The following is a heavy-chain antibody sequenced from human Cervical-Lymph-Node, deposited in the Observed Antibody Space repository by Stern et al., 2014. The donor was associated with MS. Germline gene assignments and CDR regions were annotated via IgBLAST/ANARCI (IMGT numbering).Heavy chain of an antibody. CDR1: GDTFGTYT. CDR3: AREGKGRDGYNNPFDY. V-gene: IGHV1-69*01. CDR2: IIPIFGTG. Sequence: QVQLGQSGAEVKKPGSSAKVSCKASGDTFGTYTFRWVRQAPGQGLEWMGGIIPIFGTGNYAQKFQGTVTITADESTSTAYMELSSLRSEDTAVYYCAREGKGRDGYNNPFDYWGQGTLVTVSS. D-gene: IGHD5-24*01. J-gene: IGHJ4*02.